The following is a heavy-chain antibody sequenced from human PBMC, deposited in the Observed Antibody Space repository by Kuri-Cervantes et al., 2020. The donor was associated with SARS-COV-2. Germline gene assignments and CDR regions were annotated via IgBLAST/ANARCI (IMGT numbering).Heavy chain of an antibody. V-gene: IGHV3-48*01. CDR1: GFTFSSYS. J-gene: IGHJ5*02. CDR2: ISSSSSTI. D-gene: IGHD3-22*01. CDR3: ARIYSSGYFNWFDP. Sequence: GGSLRLSCAASGFTFSSYSMNWVRQAPGKGLEWVSYISSSSSTIYYADSVKGRFTISRDNAKNSLYLQMNSLRAEDTAVYYCARIYSSGYFNWFDPWGQGTLVTVSS.